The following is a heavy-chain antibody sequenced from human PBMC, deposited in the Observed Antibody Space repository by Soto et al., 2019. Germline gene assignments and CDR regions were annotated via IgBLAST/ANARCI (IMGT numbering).Heavy chain of an antibody. Sequence: QVQLVQSGAEVKKPGASVKVSCKASGYTFTSYDINWVRQATGQGLEWMGWMNPNSGNTGYAQKFQGRVTMTRNTSISRAYMELSSLRSEDTAVYYCARGVVPAAMPGAWFDPWGQGTLVTVSS. CDR1: GYTFTSYD. CDR2: MNPNSGNT. J-gene: IGHJ5*02. D-gene: IGHD2-2*01. V-gene: IGHV1-8*01. CDR3: ARGVVPAAMPGAWFDP.